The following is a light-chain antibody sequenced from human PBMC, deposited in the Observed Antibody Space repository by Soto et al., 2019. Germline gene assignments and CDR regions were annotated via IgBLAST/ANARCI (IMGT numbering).Light chain of an antibody. CDR3: QQYNSYPWT. J-gene: IGKJ1*01. V-gene: IGKV1-5*03. CDR2: KAS. Sequence: DVHMTQSPSTLSASVGDLVTITFRASQSISSWLAWYQQKPGKAPKVLIYKASTLESGVPSSFSGSGSGTEFTLTISSLQPEDFATYYCQQYNSYPWTFGQGTKVDNK. CDR1: QSISSW.